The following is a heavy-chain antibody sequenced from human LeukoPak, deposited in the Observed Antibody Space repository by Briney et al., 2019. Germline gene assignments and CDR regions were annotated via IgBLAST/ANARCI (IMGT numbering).Heavy chain of an antibody. Sequence: SVKVSCKASGGTFSSYAISWVRQAPGQGLEWMGRIIPIFGTANYAQKFQGRVTITTDESTSTAYMELSSLRSEDTAVYYCAMGVLVAANIDYWGQGTLVTVSS. CDR2: IIPIFGTA. CDR1: GGTFSSYA. D-gene: IGHD2-15*01. V-gene: IGHV1-69*05. J-gene: IGHJ4*02. CDR3: AMGVLVAANIDY.